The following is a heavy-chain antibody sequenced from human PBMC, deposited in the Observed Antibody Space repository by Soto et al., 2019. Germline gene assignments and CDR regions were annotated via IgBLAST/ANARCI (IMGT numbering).Heavy chain of an antibody. CDR3: ANYDFWSGYHDY. CDR1: GGSFSGYY. D-gene: IGHD3-3*01. CDR2: INHSGST. V-gene: IGHV4-34*01. Sequence: SETLSLTCAVYGGSFSGYYWSWIRQPPGKGLEWIGEINHSGSTNYNPSLKSRDTISVNTSKNQFSLKLSSVTAADTAVYYCANYDFWSGYHDYWGQGTLVTVSS. J-gene: IGHJ4*02.